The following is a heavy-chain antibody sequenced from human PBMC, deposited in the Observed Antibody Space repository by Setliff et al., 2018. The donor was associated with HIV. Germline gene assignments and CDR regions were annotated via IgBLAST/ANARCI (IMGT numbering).Heavy chain of an antibody. V-gene: IGHV4-61*09. CDR1: GGSISSETFS. CDR3: ARGRTQWPNYNYFDP. Sequence: SETLSLTCTVSGGSISSETFSWNWIRQSAGKGLEWIGHIYITGDTDYNPSLKSRVTISVDTSKNQFSLTLTSLTATDTAVYYCARGRTQWPNYNYFDPWGLGTLVTVSS. D-gene: IGHD6-19*01. CDR2: IYITGDT. J-gene: IGHJ5*02.